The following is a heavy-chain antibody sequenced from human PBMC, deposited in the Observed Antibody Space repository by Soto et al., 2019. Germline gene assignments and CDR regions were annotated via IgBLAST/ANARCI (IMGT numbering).Heavy chain of an antibody. CDR2: IYPGDSDT. J-gene: IGHJ4*02. Sequence: GESLKISCKASGYSFTTYWIGWVRQMPGKGLEWMGIIYPGDSDTRYSPSFQGQVTISADKSISTAYLQWRSLKASDNAMYYCARHVNYYASSGYYIDYWGQGTLVTVSS. D-gene: IGHD3-22*01. CDR1: GYSFTTYW. V-gene: IGHV5-51*01. CDR3: ARHVNYYASSGYYIDY.